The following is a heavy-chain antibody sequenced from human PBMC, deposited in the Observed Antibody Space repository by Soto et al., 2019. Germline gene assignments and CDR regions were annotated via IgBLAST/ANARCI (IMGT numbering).Heavy chain of an antibody. CDR3: ERDTAMGAAGTTHY. J-gene: IGHJ4*02. CDR1: GFTFSSYW. D-gene: IGHD6-13*01. V-gene: IGHV3-7*01. CDR2: INQDGSEK. Sequence: GGSLRLSCAASGFTFSSYWMSWVRQAPGKGLEWVANINQDGSEKYYVDSVKGRFAISRDNAKNSLYLQMDSLRVGDTDVYYCERDTAMGAAGTTHYWGQGTLVTVSS.